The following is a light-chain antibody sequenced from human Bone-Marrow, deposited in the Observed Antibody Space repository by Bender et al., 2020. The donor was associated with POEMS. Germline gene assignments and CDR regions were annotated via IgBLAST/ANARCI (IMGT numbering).Light chain of an antibody. CDR3: QSYDSRLSGWV. Sequence: QSALTQPPSASGSPGQSVTISCTGTSSDVGGYNYVSWYQQHPGKAPKLMIYDVTNRPSGVSNRFSGSKSGNTASLTISGLQAEDEAEYHCQSYDSRLSGWVFGGGTKLTVL. V-gene: IGLV2-8*01. J-gene: IGLJ3*02. CDR2: DVT. CDR1: SSDVGGYNY.